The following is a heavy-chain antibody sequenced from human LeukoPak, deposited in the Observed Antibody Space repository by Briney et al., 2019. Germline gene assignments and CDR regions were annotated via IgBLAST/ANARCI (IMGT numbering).Heavy chain of an antibody. CDR2: IYHSGST. CDR1: GGSISSSSYY. Sequence: SETLSLTCTVSGGSISSSSYYWGWIRQPPGKGLEWIGSIYHSGSTYYNPSLKSRVTISVDTSKNQFSLKLSSVTAADTAVYYCARDKVGTLIFDYWGQGTLVTVSS. CDR3: ARDKVGTLIFDY. J-gene: IGHJ4*02. V-gene: IGHV4-39*07. D-gene: IGHD1-14*01.